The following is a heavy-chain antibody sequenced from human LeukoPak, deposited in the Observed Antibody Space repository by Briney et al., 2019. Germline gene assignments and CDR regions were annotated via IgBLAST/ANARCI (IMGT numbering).Heavy chain of an antibody. D-gene: IGHD2-15*01. CDR3: ARERGGDAFDI. Sequence: GRSLRLSCAASGFTFSDCRIHWVRQAPGKGLDWVALIWYDEDAKFYADSVKGRFTISRDNSKDTLYLQMNSLGVEDTAVYYCARERGGDAFDIWGQGTMVTVSS. J-gene: IGHJ3*02. CDR2: IWYDEDAK. CDR1: GFTFSDCR. V-gene: IGHV3-33*01.